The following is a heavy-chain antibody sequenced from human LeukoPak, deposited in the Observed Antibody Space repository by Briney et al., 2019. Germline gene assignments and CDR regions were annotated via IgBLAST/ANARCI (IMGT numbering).Heavy chain of an antibody. Sequence: GESLKISCKGTGYSFTNYWSGWVRQLPGKGLEWRGVISPHDSDTRYSPSFQGQVTISADKSITTAYLQWSSLKASDTAIYYCARRCDSGGYRFWFDPWGQGTLVTVSS. J-gene: IGHJ5*02. D-gene: IGHD3-16*02. CDR3: ARRCDSGGYRFWFDP. V-gene: IGHV5-51*01. CDR1: GYSFTNYW. CDR2: ISPHDSDT.